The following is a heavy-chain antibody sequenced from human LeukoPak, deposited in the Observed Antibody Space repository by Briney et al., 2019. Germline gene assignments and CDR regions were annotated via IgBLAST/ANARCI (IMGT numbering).Heavy chain of an antibody. J-gene: IGHJ4*02. CDR2: ISYDGSNK. CDR3: ARSTVVTGLNDY. CDR1: GFTFSSYA. V-gene: IGHV3-30*04. Sequence: GGSLRLSCAASGFTFSSYAMHWVRQAPGKGLEWVAVISYDGSNKYYADSVKGRFTISRDNSKNTLYLQMNSLRAEDTAVYYCARSTVVTGLNDYWGQGTLVTVSS. D-gene: IGHD4-23*01.